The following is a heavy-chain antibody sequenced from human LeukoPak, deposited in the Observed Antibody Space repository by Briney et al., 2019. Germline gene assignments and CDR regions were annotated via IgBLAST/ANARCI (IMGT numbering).Heavy chain of an antibody. V-gene: IGHV3-48*01. CDR2: ISSSSSTI. CDR1: GFTFSSYS. Sequence: PGGSLILSCAASGFTFSSYSMNWVRQAPGKGLEWVSYISSSSSTIYYADSVKGRFTISRDNAKNSLYLQMNSLRAEDTAVYYCARGVRQQLPFLAFDYWGQGTLVTVSS. J-gene: IGHJ4*02. CDR3: ARGVRQQLPFLAFDY. D-gene: IGHD6-13*01.